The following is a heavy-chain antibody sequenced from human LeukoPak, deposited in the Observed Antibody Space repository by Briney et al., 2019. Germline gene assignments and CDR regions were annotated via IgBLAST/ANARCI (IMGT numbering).Heavy chain of an antibody. V-gene: IGHV1-24*01. J-gene: IGHJ5*02. Sequence: EASVKVSCKVSGYTLTELSMHWVRLAPGKGLEWMGGFDPEDGETIYAQKFQGRVTMTEDTSTDTAYMELSSLRSEDAAVYYCATHYYDSSGYLSFGWFDPWGQGTLVTVSS. CDR3: ATHYYDSSGYLSFGWFDP. CDR2: FDPEDGET. CDR1: GYTLTELS. D-gene: IGHD3-22*01.